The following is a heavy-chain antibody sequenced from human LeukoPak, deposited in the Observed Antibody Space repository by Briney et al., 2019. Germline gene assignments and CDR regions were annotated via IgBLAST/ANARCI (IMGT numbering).Heavy chain of an antibody. CDR1: GGSISSGGYY. D-gene: IGHD2-21*02. Sequence: PQTLSLTCTVSGGSISSGGYYWSWIRQHPGKGLEWIGYIYYSGSTYYNPSLKSRVTISVDTSKNQFSLKLSSVTAADTAVYYCARDLYCGGDCYFVDYWGQGTLVTVSS. V-gene: IGHV4-31*03. CDR2: IYYSGST. CDR3: ARDLYCGGDCYFVDY. J-gene: IGHJ4*02.